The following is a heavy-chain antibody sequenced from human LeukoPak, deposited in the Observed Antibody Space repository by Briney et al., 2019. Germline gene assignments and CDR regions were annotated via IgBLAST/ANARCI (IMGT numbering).Heavy chain of an antibody. Sequence: ASVKVSCKASGYTFTDYALHWVRQVPGQRLEWMGWNNAGNGNTKYSQKFQGRVTITRDTSASTAYMELSSPRSEDTAVYYCARRLGYCSGGSCGTGGWFDPWGQGTLVTVSS. CDR2: NNAGNGNT. D-gene: IGHD2-15*01. CDR3: ARRLGYCSGGSCGTGGWFDP. J-gene: IGHJ5*02. V-gene: IGHV1-3*01. CDR1: GYTFTDYA.